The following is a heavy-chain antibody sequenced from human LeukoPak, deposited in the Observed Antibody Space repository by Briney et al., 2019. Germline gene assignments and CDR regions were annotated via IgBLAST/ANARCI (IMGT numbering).Heavy chain of an antibody. CDR1: GGSISSSSYY. V-gene: IGHV4-39*07. Sequence: PSETLSLTCTVSGGSISSSSYYWGWIRQPPGKGLEWIGEINHSGSTNYNPSLKSRVTISVDTSKNQFSLKLSSVTAADTAVYYCASQTWIQLWSYWGQGTLVTVSS. CDR2: INHSGST. CDR3: ASQTWIQLWSY. J-gene: IGHJ4*02. D-gene: IGHD5-18*01.